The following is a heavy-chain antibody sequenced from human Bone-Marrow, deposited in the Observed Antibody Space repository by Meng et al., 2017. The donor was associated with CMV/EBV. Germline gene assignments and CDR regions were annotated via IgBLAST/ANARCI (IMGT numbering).Heavy chain of an antibody. D-gene: IGHD2-2*02. CDR1: GGTINSYY. V-gene: IGHV4-59*01. J-gene: IGHJ2*01. CDR2: IYYSGST. CDR3: AGVTYCRSTSRYTDLDWYFDL. Sequence: SGTLTLTCTVPGGTINSYYWSWIRKPPGKGLEWLAYIYYSGSTNYSPSLKSRVTISVDTSKIQISLKLNSVTAADTAIYYCAGVTYCRSTSRYTDLDWYFDLWGRGTLVTVSS.